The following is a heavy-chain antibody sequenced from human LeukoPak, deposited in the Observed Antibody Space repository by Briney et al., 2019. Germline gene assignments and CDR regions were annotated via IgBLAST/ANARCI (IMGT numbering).Heavy chain of an antibody. Sequence: ASVKVSCKASGYTFTGYYMHWVRQAPGQGLEWMGWINPNSGGTNYAQKFQGRVTMTRDTSISTAYMELSRLRSDDTAVYYCARDRGYCSSTSCYGGDYYYYYMDVWGKGTTVTVSS. CDR1: GYTFTGYY. D-gene: IGHD2-2*01. CDR3: ARDRGYCSSTSCYGGDYYYYYMDV. CDR2: INPNSGGT. J-gene: IGHJ6*03. V-gene: IGHV1-2*02.